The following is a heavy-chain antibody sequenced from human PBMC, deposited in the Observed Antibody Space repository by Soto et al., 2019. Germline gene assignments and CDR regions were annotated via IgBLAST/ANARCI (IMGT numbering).Heavy chain of an antibody. V-gene: IGHV3-30*04. J-gene: IGHJ4*02. CDR1: RFTFSSYA. Sequence: QVQLVESGGGVVQPGRSLRLSCAASRFTFSSYAMHWVRQAPGKGLEWVAVISYDGSKKHYVDSVKDRFSISGKESDNTLYLQMTSLRPEDTTVYYCAKDGYFDTYCFGHWGQGTLVRVSS. CDR2: ISYDGSKK. D-gene: IGHD3-9*01. CDR3: AKDGYFDTYCFGH.